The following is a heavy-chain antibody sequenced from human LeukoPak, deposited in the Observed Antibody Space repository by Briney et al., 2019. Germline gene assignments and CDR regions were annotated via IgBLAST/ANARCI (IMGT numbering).Heavy chain of an antibody. D-gene: IGHD2-15*01. CDR2: ISGSGGST. V-gene: IGHV3-23*01. Sequence: GGSLRLSCAASGFTFSSYSMNWVRQAPGKGLEWVSAISGSGGSTYYADSVKGRFTISRDNSKNTLYLQMNSLRAEDTAVYYCAKDPGYCSGGSCYSGVYWGQGTLVTVSS. CDR1: GFTFSSYS. J-gene: IGHJ4*02. CDR3: AKDPGYCSGGSCYSGVY.